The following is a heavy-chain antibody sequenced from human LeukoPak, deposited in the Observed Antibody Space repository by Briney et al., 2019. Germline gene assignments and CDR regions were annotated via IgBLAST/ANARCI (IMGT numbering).Heavy chain of an antibody. Sequence: SETLSLTCTVSGGSISSYYWRWIRQPPGKGLEWIGYIYYSGSTNYNPSLKSRVTISVDTSKNQFSLKLSSVTAADTAVYYCARDSYDYVWGSSNFDYWGQGTLVTVSS. CDR3: ARDSYDYVWGSSNFDY. V-gene: IGHV4-59*12. D-gene: IGHD3-16*01. J-gene: IGHJ4*02. CDR2: IYYSGST. CDR1: GGSISSYY.